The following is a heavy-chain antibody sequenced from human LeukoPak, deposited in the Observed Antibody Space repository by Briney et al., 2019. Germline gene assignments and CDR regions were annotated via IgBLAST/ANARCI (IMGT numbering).Heavy chain of an antibody. CDR3: ASEFYYDSSGYYSI. Sequence: SETLSLTCTVSGGSISSGGYYWNWIRQHPGRGLEWIGYVHNSGNTYYSPSLESRVTISVDSSKNQVSLRLFSVTAADTGIYYRASEFYYDSSGYYSIWGQGTLVTVSS. V-gene: IGHV4-31*03. CDR1: GGSISSGGYY. CDR2: VHNSGNT. D-gene: IGHD3-22*01. J-gene: IGHJ4*02.